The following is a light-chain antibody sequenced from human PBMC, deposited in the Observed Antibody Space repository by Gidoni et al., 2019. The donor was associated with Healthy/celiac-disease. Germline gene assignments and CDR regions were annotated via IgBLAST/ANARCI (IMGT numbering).Light chain of an antibody. J-gene: IGLJ2*01. V-gene: IGLV4-60*03. CDR2: LEGSGSY. Sequence: HPVLTQSSSASASLGSSVKLTCTLSSCHSSYIIAWHQQQPGKAPRYLMKLEGSGSYNKGSGVPDRFSGSSSGADRYLTISNLQSEDEADYYCETWDSNTRVFGGGTKLTVL. CDR3: ETWDSNTRV. CDR1: SCHSSYI.